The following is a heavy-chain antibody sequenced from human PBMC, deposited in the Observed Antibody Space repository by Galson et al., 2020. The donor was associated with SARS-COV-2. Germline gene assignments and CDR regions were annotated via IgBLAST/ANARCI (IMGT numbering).Heavy chain of an antibody. CDR2: ISWDGGST. V-gene: IGHV3-43*01. Sequence: GGSLRLSCAASGFTFDDYTMHWVRQAPGKGLEWVSLISWDGGSTYYAASVKGRFTISRDNSKNSLFLQMNSLRTEYTALYYCAKGETPGIAGVFDYWGQGTLVTVSS. D-gene: IGHD6-13*01. J-gene: IGHJ4*02. CDR3: AKGETPGIAGVFDY. CDR1: GFTFDDYT.